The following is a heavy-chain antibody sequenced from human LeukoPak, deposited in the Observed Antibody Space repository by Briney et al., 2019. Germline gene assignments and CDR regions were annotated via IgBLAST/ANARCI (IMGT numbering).Heavy chain of an antibody. J-gene: IGHJ4*02. D-gene: IGHD2-21*02. CDR2: INHNGNVN. V-gene: IGHV3-7*01. CDR1: GFTFSSYW. CDR3: IRSGGDGNWGY. Sequence: GGSLRHSCAASGFTFSSYWMNWARQAPGKGLEWVASINHNGNVNYYVDSVKGRFTISRDNAKNTLYLQLNSLRAEDTAVYYCIRSGGDGNWGYWGQGTLVTVSS.